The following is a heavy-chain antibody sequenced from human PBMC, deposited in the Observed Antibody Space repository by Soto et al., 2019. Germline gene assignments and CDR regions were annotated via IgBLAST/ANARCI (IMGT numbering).Heavy chain of an antibody. Sequence: QVQLQQWGAGLLKPSETLSLTCAVYGGSFSGYYWSWIRQPPGKGLEWIGEIKHSGSTNYNPAPKSRVTISVDTSNNQFSLKLSSVTAADTAVYYCARVVPAVSYYYYGMDVWGQGTTVTVSS. CDR3: ARVVPAVSYYYYGMDV. CDR1: GGSFSGYY. J-gene: IGHJ6*02. CDR2: IKHSGST. V-gene: IGHV4-34*01. D-gene: IGHD2-2*01.